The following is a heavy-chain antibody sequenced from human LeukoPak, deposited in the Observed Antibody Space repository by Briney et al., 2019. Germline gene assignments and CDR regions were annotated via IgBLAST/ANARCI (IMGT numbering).Heavy chain of an antibody. CDR3: ARGIQLWLAAGAFDI. V-gene: IGHV4-59*08. Sequence: SETLSLTCTVSGGSISSYYLSWIRQPPGKGLEWIGYIYYSGSTNYNPSLKSRVTISVDTSKNQFSLKLSSVTAADTAVYYRARGIQLWLAAGAFDIWGQGTMVTVSS. CDR1: GGSISSYY. D-gene: IGHD5-18*01. J-gene: IGHJ3*02. CDR2: IYYSGST.